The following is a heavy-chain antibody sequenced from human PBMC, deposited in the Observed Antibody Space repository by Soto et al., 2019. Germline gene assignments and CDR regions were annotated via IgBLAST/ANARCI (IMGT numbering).Heavy chain of an antibody. D-gene: IGHD6-13*01. V-gene: IGHV3-11*05. Sequence: QVQLVESGGGLVKPGGSLRLSCAASGFTFSDYYMSWIRQAPGKGLEWVSYISSSSSYTNYADSVKGRFTISRDNAKNARYLQMNSLRAEDTAVYYWARVASAVAGPNFDYWGQGTLVTVSS. CDR1: GFTFSDYY. J-gene: IGHJ4*02. CDR2: ISSSSSYT. CDR3: ARVASAVAGPNFDY.